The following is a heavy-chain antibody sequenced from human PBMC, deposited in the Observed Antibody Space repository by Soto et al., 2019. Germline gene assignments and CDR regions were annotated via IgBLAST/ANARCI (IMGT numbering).Heavy chain of an antibody. Sequence: GASVKVSCKASGYTFTDYYMHWVRQAPGRGLEWMGWINPNSGGTNYAQNFQGWVTMTRDTSISTAYMELSRLRSNDTAVYYCASGRGPGTKPFDYWGQGTLVTVSS. CDR2: INPNSGGT. D-gene: IGHD1-1*01. V-gene: IGHV1-2*04. CDR1: GYTFTDYY. J-gene: IGHJ4*02. CDR3: ASGRGPGTKPFDY.